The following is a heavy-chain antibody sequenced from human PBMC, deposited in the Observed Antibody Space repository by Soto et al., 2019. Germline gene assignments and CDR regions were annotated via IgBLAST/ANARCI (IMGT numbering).Heavy chain of an antibody. J-gene: IGHJ4*02. CDR2: ISGGGDTT. CDR3: AKGRGGSGSRTPRVDF. CDR1: GFTFNNYA. V-gene: IGHV3-23*01. Sequence: EVQLLDSGGGLVQPGGSLRLSCAASGFTFNNYAMTWVRQAPGKGLEWVSAISGGGDTTSYADSVKGRFTVSRDGSKNTQYLQMSRLRAEDTALYSCAKGRGGSGSRTPRVDFWGQGTLVTVSS. D-gene: IGHD3-10*01.